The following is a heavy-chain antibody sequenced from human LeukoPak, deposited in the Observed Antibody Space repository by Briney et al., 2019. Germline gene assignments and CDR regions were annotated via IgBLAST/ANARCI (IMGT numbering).Heavy chain of an antibody. Sequence: ASVKVSCKASGYTFTGYYMHWVRQAPGQGLEWMGWISAYNGNTNYAQKLQGRVTMTTDTSTSTAYMELRTLRSDDTAVYYCARGSTGELDYWGQGTLVTVSS. CDR2: ISAYNGNT. V-gene: IGHV1-18*04. CDR3: ARGSTGELDY. CDR1: GYTFTGYY. J-gene: IGHJ4*02. D-gene: IGHD2-8*02.